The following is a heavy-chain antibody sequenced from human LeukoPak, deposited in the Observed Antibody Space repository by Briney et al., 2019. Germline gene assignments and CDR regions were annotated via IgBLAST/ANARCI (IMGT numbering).Heavy chain of an antibody. CDR1: GYSFTSYW. CDR3: ARRALVFDGFDI. CDR2: IYPGDSDT. Sequence: GRSLQITCKGSGYSFTSYWIGWVRQMPGKGLEWMGIIYPGDSDTTYSPSFQGQVTISADKSISTAYLQWSSLKASDTAMYYCARRALVFDGFDIWGQGTMVTVST. J-gene: IGHJ3*02. D-gene: IGHD2-2*01. V-gene: IGHV5-51*03.